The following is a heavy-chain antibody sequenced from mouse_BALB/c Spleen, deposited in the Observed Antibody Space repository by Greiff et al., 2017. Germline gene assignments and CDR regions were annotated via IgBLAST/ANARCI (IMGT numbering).Heavy chain of an antibody. V-gene: IGHV7-3*02. CDR3: ARGYDFDGWYFDV. D-gene: IGHD2-4*01. CDR1: GFTFTDYY. J-gene: IGHJ1*01. Sequence: EVKLVESGGGLVQPGGSLRLSCATSGFTFTDYYMSWVRQPPGKALEWLGFIRNKANGYTTEYSASVKGRFTISRDNSQSILYLQMNTLRAEDSATYYCARGYDFDGWYFDVWGAGTTVTVSS. CDR2: IRNKANGYTT.